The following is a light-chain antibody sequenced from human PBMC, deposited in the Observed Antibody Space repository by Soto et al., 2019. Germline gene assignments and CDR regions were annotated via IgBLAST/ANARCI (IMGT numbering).Light chain of an antibody. CDR1: QTIGRY. Sequence: DIQMTQSPSSLSASVGDRVSIACRARQTIGRYLNWYQQKPGKAPKLLIFGASSLQSGVPARFSGSGSGTDFLLSISSLQPEDFATYYCQQTYDNPPTFGQGTKVDIK. CDR3: QQTYDNPPT. J-gene: IGKJ1*01. CDR2: GAS. V-gene: IGKV1-39*01.